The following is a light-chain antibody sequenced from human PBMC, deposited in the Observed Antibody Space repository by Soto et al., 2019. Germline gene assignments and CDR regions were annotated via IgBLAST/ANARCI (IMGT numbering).Light chain of an antibody. J-gene: IGKJ3*01. CDR2: AAS. CDR3: QKYNSAPPFT. Sequence: DIQMTQSPSSLSASVGDRVTITCRASQGISNYLAWYQQKPGKVPKLLIYAASTLQSGVPSRFSGSGSRTDFTLTISSLQPEDVATYYWQKYNSAPPFTFGPGTKVDIK. V-gene: IGKV1-27*01. CDR1: QGISNY.